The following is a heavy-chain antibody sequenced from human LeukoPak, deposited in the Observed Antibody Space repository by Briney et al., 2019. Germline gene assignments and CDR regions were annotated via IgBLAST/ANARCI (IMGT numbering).Heavy chain of an antibody. CDR1: GGSISSYY. D-gene: IGHD3-22*01. J-gene: IGHJ5*02. CDR3: ARGEYQYYYVSRGYPDNWFDP. CDR2: IYTSGST. Sequence: PSETLSLTCTVSGGSISSYYWSWIRQPAGKGLEWTGRIYTSGSTNYNPSLKSRVTMSVDTSKNQFSLKLSSVSAADTAVYYCARGEYQYYYVSRGYPDNWFDPWGPGTLVTVSS. V-gene: IGHV4-4*07.